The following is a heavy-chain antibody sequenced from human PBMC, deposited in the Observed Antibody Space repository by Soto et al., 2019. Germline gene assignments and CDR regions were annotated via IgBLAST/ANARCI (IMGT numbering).Heavy chain of an antibody. D-gene: IGHD3-16*02. CDR2: IYPGDSDT. V-gene: IGHV5-51*01. CDR3: ARALSPYYYYYGMDV. J-gene: IGHJ6*02. CDR1: GYSFTSYW. Sequence: GESLKISCKGSGYSFTSYWIGWVRQMPGKGLEWMGIIYPGDSDTRYSPSFQGQVTISADKSISTACLQWSSLKASDTAMYYCARALSPYYYYYGMDVWGQGTTVTVSS.